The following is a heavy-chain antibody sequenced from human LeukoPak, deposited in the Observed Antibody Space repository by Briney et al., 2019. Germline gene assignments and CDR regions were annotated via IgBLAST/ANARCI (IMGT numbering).Heavy chain of an antibody. V-gene: IGHV3-74*01. J-gene: IGHJ4*02. Sequence: GGSLRLSCAASGFTFNNHWMHWVRQAPGKGLVWISRINTDGRTTDYADSVKGRFTISRDNAKNTLYLQMNSLRAEDTAVYYCGRDVNWNHIDSWGQGSRVTVSS. CDR2: INTDGRTT. CDR1: GFTFNNHW. D-gene: IGHD1-14*01. CDR3: GRDVNWNHIDS.